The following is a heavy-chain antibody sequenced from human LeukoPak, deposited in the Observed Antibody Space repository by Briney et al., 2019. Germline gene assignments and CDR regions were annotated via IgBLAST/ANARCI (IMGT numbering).Heavy chain of an antibody. D-gene: IGHD3-16*01. CDR3: ALRGVGSRFDP. Sequence: ASVKVSCKASGYTFTSYDINWVRQATGQGLEWMGWMDPNSGNTGYAQKFQGRVTITRNTSISTAYMELSSLRSEDTAVYYCALRGVGSRFDPRGQGTLVTVSS. V-gene: IGHV1-8*03. J-gene: IGHJ5*02. CDR2: MDPNSGNT. CDR1: GYTFTSYD.